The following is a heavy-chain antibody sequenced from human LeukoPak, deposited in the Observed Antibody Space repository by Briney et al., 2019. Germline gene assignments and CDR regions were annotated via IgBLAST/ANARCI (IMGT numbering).Heavy chain of an antibody. Sequence: PGGSLRLSCAASGFTFSSYAMSWVRQAPGKGLEWASAISGSGGSTYYADSVKGRFTISRDNSKNTLYLQMNSLRAEDTAVYYCAKSGSSWYYFDYWGQGTLVTVSS. V-gene: IGHV3-23*01. J-gene: IGHJ4*02. D-gene: IGHD6-13*01. CDR2: ISGSGGST. CDR3: AKSGSSWYYFDY. CDR1: GFTFSSYA.